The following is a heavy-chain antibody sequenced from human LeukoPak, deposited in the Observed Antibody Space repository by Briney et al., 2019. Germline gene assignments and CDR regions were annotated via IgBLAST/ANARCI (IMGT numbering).Heavy chain of an antibody. J-gene: IGHJ4*02. CDR1: EFTFTSYE. D-gene: IGHD2-15*01. Sequence: PGGSLRLSCAASEFTFTSYELNWVRQAPGKGLEWVAFISYDGSNKYYADSVKGRFTISRDNSKNTLYLQVNSLRAEDTAMYYCTKEHCSGGSCYDPAFDYWGQGTLVTVSS. V-gene: IGHV3-30*18. CDR3: TKEHCSGGSCYDPAFDY. CDR2: ISYDGSNK.